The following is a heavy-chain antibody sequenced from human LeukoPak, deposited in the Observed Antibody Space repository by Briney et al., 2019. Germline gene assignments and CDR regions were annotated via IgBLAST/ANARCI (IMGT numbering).Heavy chain of an antibody. V-gene: IGHV1-18*01. CDR3: ARDKSAWLRLYYYGMDV. D-gene: IGHD5-12*01. CDR2: ISAYNGNT. J-gene: IGHJ6*02. CDR1: GYTFTSYV. Sequence: ASVKVSCKASGYTFTSYVISWVRQAPGQGLEWMGWISAYNGNTNYAQKLQGRVTMTTDTSTSTAYMELRSLRSDDTAVYYCARDKSAWLRLYYYGMDVWGQGTTVTVSS.